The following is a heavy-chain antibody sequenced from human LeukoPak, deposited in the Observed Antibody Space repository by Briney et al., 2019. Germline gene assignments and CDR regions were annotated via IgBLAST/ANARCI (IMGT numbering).Heavy chain of an antibody. CDR2: IYHSGST. D-gene: IGHD3-9*01. Sequence: KPSETLSLTCTVSGYSIGTGYYWGWVRQPPGKRLEWIGSIYHSGSTYYNPSLKSRVTISVDTSKNQFSLKLSSVTAADTAVYYCARDQRLTYFDCWGQGTLVTVSS. CDR1: GYSIGTGYY. CDR3: ARDQRLTYFDC. J-gene: IGHJ4*02. V-gene: IGHV4-38-2*02.